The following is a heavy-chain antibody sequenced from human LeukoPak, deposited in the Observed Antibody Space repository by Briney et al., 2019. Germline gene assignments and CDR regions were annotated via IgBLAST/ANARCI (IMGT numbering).Heavy chain of an antibody. J-gene: IGHJ4*02. V-gene: IGHV4-59*08. CDR2: IYYSGSV. CDR1: GDSLTSYY. Sequence: SETLSLTCTVSGDSLTSYYWSWIRQPPGKGLQWIGYIYYSGSVNYNPSLKSRVTISVDTSKNQFSLNLSSVTAADTAVYYCARLGSYFDYWGQGTQVTVSS. CDR3: ARLGSYFDY.